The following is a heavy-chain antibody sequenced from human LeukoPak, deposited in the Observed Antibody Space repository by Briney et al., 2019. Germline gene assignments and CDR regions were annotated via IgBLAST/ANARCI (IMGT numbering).Heavy chain of an antibody. V-gene: IGHV3-21*01. CDR3: AREVSERFDF. CDR1: GFTFSGYS. J-gene: IGHJ4*02. CDR2: FCTRSTSI. D-gene: IGHD3-22*01. Sequence: GGSLRLSCTASGFTFSGYSMNWIRQAPGKGLEWVSSFCTRSTSIYHAGSVKGRFAISSDNAKNSLYLPMNSLRAEDTALYHCAREVSERFDFWGQGTLVTVSS.